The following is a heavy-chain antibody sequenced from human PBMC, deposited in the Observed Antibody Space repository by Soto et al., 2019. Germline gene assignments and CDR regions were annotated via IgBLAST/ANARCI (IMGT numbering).Heavy chain of an antibody. D-gene: IGHD3-22*01. V-gene: IGHV3-23*01. CDR3: AKGTTIIVVVDATLFYN. J-gene: IGHJ4*02. CDR1: GFTFSSYA. CDR2: ISGSGGST. Sequence: GGSLRLSCAASGFTFSSYAMSWVRQAPGKGLEWVSAISGSGGSTYYADSVKGRFTISRDNSKNTLYLQMNSLRAEDTAVYYCAKGTTIIVVVDATLFYNCGQPTLVTVSS.